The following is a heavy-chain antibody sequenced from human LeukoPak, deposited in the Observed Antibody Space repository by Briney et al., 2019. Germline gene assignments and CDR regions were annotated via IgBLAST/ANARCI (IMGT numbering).Heavy chain of an antibody. D-gene: IGHD4-23*01. V-gene: IGHV5-51*01. CDR2: IYPGDSDT. Sequence: PGESLKISCKGSGYSFSNYWIGWVRQMPGKGLEWMAIIYPGDSDTRYSPSFQGQVTISADKSINTAYLQWSSLKASDTAMYYCGRHRAYGGNSYYFDYWGQGTVVTVSS. CDR3: GRHRAYGGNSYYFDY. J-gene: IGHJ4*02. CDR1: GYSFSNYW.